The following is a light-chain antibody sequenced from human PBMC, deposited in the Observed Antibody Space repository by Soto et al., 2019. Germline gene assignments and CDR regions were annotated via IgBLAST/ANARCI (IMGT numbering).Light chain of an antibody. CDR1: QTVSSNY. CDR3: QESRSALWGT. Sequence: EVVLTQSPGTLSLSPWERATLSCRASQTVSSNYLAWYQQKPGQAPRLLIYGASSRATGIPDRFSGSGSGTDFTLTISGLQPEDSATYYCQESRSALWGTCGQGTKVDIK. CDR2: GAS. V-gene: IGKV3-20*01. J-gene: IGKJ1*01.